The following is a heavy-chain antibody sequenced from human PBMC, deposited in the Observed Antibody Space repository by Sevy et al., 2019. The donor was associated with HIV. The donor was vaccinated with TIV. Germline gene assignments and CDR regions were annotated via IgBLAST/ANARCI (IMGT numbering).Heavy chain of an antibody. CDR1: GFTFSSYG. J-gene: IGHJ6*02. D-gene: IGHD3-10*01. CDR2: ISYDGSNK. CDR3: AKEKFGYYGSGRDGMDV. Sequence: GGSLRLSCAASGFTFSSYGMHWVRQAPGKGLEWVAVISYDGSNKYYADSVKGRFTISRDNSKNTLYLQMNSLRAEDTAVYYCAKEKFGYYGSGRDGMDVWGQGTTVTVSS. V-gene: IGHV3-30*18.